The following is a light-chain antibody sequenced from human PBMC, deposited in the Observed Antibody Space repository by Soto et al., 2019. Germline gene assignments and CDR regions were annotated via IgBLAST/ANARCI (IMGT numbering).Light chain of an antibody. CDR1: SSNVGSYY. V-gene: IGLV1-47*01. Sequence: QSVLTQPPSASGTPGQRVTISCSGSSSNVGSYYVYWYQQLPGTAPKLLIYRSNQRPSGVPDRFSGSKSGTSASLAISGLRSEDEADYYCAAWDDRLSGPGVVFGGGTKLTVL. J-gene: IGLJ2*01. CDR2: RSN. CDR3: AAWDDRLSGPGVV.